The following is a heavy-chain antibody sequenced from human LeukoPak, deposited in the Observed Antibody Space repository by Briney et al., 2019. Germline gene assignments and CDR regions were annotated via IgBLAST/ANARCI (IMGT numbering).Heavy chain of an antibody. CDR2: INHSGST. Sequence: SETLSLTCAVYGGSFSGYYWSWIRQPPGKGLEWIGEINHSGSTNYNPSLKSRVTISVDTSKNQFSLKLSSVTAADTAVYYCKGSATVTPYGMDVWGQGTTVTVSS. CDR3: KGSATVTPYGMDV. V-gene: IGHV4-34*01. D-gene: IGHD4-11*01. J-gene: IGHJ6*02. CDR1: GGSFSGYY.